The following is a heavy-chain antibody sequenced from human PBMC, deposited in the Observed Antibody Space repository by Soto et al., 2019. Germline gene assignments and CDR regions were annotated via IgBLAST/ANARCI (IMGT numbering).Heavy chain of an antibody. CDR1: GGSISSGGYY. D-gene: IGHD3-22*01. J-gene: IGHJ5*02. V-gene: IGHV4-31*03. Sequence: SETLSLTCTVSGGSISSGGYYWSWIRQHPGKGLEWIGYIYYSGSTYYNPSLKSRVTISVDTSKNQFSLKLSSVTAADTAVYYCARIYDSSGYHPDWFDPWGQGTLVTVSS. CDR2: IYYSGST. CDR3: ARIYDSSGYHPDWFDP.